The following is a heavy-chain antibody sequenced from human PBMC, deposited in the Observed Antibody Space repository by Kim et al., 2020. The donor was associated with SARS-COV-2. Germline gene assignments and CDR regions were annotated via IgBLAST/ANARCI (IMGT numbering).Heavy chain of an antibody. V-gene: IGHV3-9*01. CDR3: AKKLLGGDAFDI. Sequence: GGSLRLSCAASGFTFDDYAMHWVRQAPGKGLEWVSTISWNSDNIGYADSVKGRFTISRDSAKNSLYLKLNSLRPEDTALYYCAKKLLGGDAFDIWGQGT. CDR2: ISWNSDNI. J-gene: IGHJ3*02. CDR1: GFTFDDYA. D-gene: IGHD7-27*01.